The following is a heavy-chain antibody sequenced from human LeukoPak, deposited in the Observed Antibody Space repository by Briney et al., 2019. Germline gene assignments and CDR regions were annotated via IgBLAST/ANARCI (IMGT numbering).Heavy chain of an antibody. CDR3: ARDEAGQGY. CDR2: INHSGIT. CDR1: GGSFSNYY. J-gene: IGHJ4*02. V-gene: IGHV4-34*01. Sequence: SETLSVTCAVYGGSFSNYYWNWIRQPPGKGLEWIGEINHSGITNYNPSLKSRVTISVDTSKNQFSLKLSSVTAADTAVYYCARDEAGQGYWGQGTLVTVSS.